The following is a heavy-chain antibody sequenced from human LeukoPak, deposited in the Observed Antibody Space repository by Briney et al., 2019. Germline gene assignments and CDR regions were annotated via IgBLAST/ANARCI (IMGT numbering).Heavy chain of an antibody. V-gene: IGHV3-23*01. J-gene: IGHJ4*02. CDR2: ISSGGHST. D-gene: IGHD3-10*01. CDR1: GFSVSNYA. CDR3: AKDGVYGSACCYNFDY. Sequence: HPGGSLRLSCAASGFSVSNYAMTWVRQAPGKGLEWVSGISSGGHSTYYADAVKGRFTISRDTSKNTLYLQMNSQRAEDTALYYCAKDGVYGSACCYNFDYWGQGTLVTVSS.